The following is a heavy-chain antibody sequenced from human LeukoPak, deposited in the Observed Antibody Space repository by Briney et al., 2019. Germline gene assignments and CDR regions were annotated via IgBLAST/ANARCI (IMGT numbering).Heavy chain of an antibody. CDR3: ARDRYYYDSSGYYEPGFDY. D-gene: IGHD3-22*01. V-gene: IGHV6-1*01. J-gene: IGHJ4*02. CDR2: TYYRSKWYN. CDR1: GDSVSSNSAA. Sequence: SQTLSLTCAISGDSVSSNSAAWNWIRQSPSRGLEWLVRTYYRSKWYNDYAVSVKSRITINPDTSKNQFSLQLNSVTPEDTAVYYCARDRYYYDSSGYYEPGFDYWGQGTLVTVSS.